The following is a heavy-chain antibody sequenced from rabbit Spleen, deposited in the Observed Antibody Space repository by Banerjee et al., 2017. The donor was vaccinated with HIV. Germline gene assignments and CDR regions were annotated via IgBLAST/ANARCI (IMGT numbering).Heavy chain of an antibody. D-gene: IGHD7-1*01. Sequence: QLEESAGGLVQPGGSLKLSCKASGFTLSSYYMNWVRQAPGKGLEWIGIIYAAKGSTDYASWVNGRFTISSDNAQSTVDLKMTSLTAADTATYFCARDTGTSFSSYGMDLWGQGTLVTVS. V-gene: IGHV1S7*01. CDR1: GFTLSSYY. CDR2: IYAAKGST. CDR3: ARDTGTSFSSYGMDL. J-gene: IGHJ6*01.